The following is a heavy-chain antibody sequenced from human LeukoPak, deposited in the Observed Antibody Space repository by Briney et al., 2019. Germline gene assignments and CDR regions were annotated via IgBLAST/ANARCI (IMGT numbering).Heavy chain of an antibody. CDR3: SRGPYGHRYFDL. Sequence: SETLSLTCAVYGGSFSGYYWSWIRPPPGKGLEWIGEINHSGSTKYNPSLKSRVTISVDTSKNQFFLKLRSVHRPGPAVYLCSRGPYGHRYFDLWGRGTLVTVSS. CDR2: INHSGST. D-gene: IGHD2-8*01. CDR1: GGSFSGYY. J-gene: IGHJ2*01. V-gene: IGHV4-34*01.